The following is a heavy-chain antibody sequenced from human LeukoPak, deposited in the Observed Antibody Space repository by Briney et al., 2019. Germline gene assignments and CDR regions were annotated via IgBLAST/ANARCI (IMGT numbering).Heavy chain of an antibody. J-gene: IGHJ4*02. V-gene: IGHV3-7*01. Sequence: GGSLRLSCAASGFSFSRHWMGWVRQAPGKGLEWVANIKQDAAEIHYVDSVKGRFTIYRDDAKNSLYLKMNRLRAEDTAVYYCARGPHYDCWGQGTLVTVSS. CDR1: GFSFSRHW. CDR3: ARGPHYDC. CDR2: IKQDAAEI.